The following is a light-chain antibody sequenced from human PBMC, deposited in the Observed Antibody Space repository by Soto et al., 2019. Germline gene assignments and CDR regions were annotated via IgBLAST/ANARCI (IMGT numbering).Light chain of an antibody. Sequence: DIVMTQSPDSLAVSLGERATINCKSSQSVLYSSNDKNYLAWYQQKPGQPLKLLIHWASTRESGVPDRFSGSGSGTDFTLTISSLQAEDVAVYYCQQYYNTPLTFGGGTKVDIK. CDR3: QQYYNTPLT. V-gene: IGKV4-1*01. CDR1: QSVLYSSNDKNY. CDR2: WAS. J-gene: IGKJ4*01.